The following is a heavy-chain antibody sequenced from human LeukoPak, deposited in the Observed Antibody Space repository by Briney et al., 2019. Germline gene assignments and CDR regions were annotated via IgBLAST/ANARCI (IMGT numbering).Heavy chain of an antibody. CDR3: ARGDFYDPQGMDV. CDR2: CKRKAENHIT. CDR1: GFTFSDHD. Sequence: GGSLRLSCAASGFTFSDHDMDWVRQAPGKGLEWVGRCKRKAENHITEYAASVKGRCTISRDDSKNSVYLQMDSLRAEDTAVYYCARGDFYDPQGMDVWGQGTTVTVSS. V-gene: IGHV3-72*01. D-gene: IGHD3-22*01. J-gene: IGHJ6*02.